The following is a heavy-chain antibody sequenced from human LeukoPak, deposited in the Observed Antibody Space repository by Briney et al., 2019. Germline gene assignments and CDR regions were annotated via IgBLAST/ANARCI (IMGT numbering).Heavy chain of an antibody. V-gene: IGHV4-59*01. D-gene: IGHD2-2*01. Sequence: SETLSLTCTVSGGSRSSYYWSWIRQAPRKGLEWIGYMYSSGSTSYNPSLKSRVTISVDTSKSQFSLKLSSVTAADTAVYYCARGDCSSTSCWYYYYGMDVWGQGTTVTVSS. CDR1: GGSRSSYY. J-gene: IGHJ6*02. CDR3: ARGDCSSTSCWYYYYGMDV. CDR2: MYSSGST.